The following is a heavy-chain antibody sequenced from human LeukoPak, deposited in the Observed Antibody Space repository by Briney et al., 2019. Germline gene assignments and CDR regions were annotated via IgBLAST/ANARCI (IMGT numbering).Heavy chain of an antibody. Sequence: PGGSLRLSCAASGFTFSSYAMHWVRQAPGKGLEWVAVISYDGSNKYYADSVKGRFTISRDNSKNTLYLQMNSLRAEDTAVYYCARDSASRDVDTAMGGYWGQGTLVTVSS. CDR3: ARDSASRDVDTAMGGY. D-gene: IGHD5-18*01. V-gene: IGHV3-30*04. J-gene: IGHJ4*02. CDR1: GFTFSSYA. CDR2: ISYDGSNK.